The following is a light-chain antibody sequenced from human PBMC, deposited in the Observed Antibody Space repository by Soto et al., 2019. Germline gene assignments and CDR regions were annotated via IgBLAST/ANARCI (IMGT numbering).Light chain of an antibody. V-gene: IGLV2-23*02. CDR3: CSHAGSSTHVV. J-gene: IGLJ2*01. CDR2: EVS. Sequence: QSALTQPASVSGSPGQSITISCTGTSSDIGSYDLVSWYQQHPGKAPKLVIYEVSKRPSGVSNRFSGSKSGNTASLTISGLQAEDEADYYCCSHAGSSTHVVFGGGTKLTVL. CDR1: SSDIGSYDL.